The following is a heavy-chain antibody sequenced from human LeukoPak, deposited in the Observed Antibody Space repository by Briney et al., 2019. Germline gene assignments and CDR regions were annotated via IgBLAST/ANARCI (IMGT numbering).Heavy chain of an antibody. CDR2: IYPGDSDT. Sequence: GESLKISCKGSGYSFTSYWIGWVRQMPGKGLEWMGIIYPGDSDTRYSPSFQGQVTISADKPISTAYLQWSSLKASDTAMYYCARHCSSTSCYGYYFDYWGQGTLVTVSS. D-gene: IGHD2-2*01. V-gene: IGHV5-51*01. J-gene: IGHJ4*02. CDR1: GYSFTSYW. CDR3: ARHCSSTSCYGYYFDY.